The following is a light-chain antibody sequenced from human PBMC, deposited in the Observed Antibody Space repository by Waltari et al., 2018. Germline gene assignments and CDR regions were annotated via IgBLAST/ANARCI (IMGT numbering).Light chain of an antibody. CDR2: DVS. CDR1: SSDIGTFNL. J-gene: IGLJ3*02. CDR3: CSYAGSRTWV. Sequence: QSALTQPASVSGSPGQSISISCIGTSSDIGTFNLVSWYLEYPGTAPKLLSYDVSQRPSGVSNRFSGSKSGNTASLTISGLQAEDEAIYYCCSYAGSRTWVFGGGAKLTVL. V-gene: IGLV2-23*02.